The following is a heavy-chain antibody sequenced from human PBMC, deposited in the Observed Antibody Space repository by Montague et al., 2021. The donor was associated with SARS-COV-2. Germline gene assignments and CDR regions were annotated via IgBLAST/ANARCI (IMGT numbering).Heavy chain of an antibody. CDR3: TRGATRTFDY. J-gene: IGHJ4*02. V-gene: IGHV4-59*01. CDR2: IFYRGTT. CDR1: GDSMTYFN. D-gene: IGHD1-1*01. Sequence: SETLSLTCTVSGDSMTYFNWSWIRQTPEKGLEWIGYIFYRGTTKYNPSLESRVTITVDTSKDQFYLKLNAVTAADTAVSYCTRGATRTFDYWGQGTRVAVSS.